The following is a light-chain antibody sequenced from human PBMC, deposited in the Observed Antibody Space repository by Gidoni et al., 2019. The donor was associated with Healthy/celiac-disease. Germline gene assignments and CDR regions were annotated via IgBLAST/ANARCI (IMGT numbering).Light chain of an antibody. CDR3: SSYTSSSTLHV. CDR1: SSDVGGYNY. J-gene: IGLJ1*01. CDR2: EVS. Sequence: QSALTQPASVSGSPGQSITISCTGTSSDVGGYNYVPWYQQHPGKAPKLMIYEVSNRPSGVPDRFSGSKSGNTASLTISGLQAEDEADYYCSSYTSSSTLHVFGTGTKVTVL. V-gene: IGLV2-14*01.